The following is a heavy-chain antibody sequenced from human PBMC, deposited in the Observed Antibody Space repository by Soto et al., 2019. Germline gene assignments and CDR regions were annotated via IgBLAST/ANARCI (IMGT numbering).Heavy chain of an antibody. V-gene: IGHV3-23*01. J-gene: IGHJ4*02. CDR2: ISGSGANT. Sequence: EVQLLESGGGLVQPGGSLRLSCAASGFTFAKYAMSWVRQAPGKGLEWVSAISGSGANTHNADSVKGRTTISRDTSQNMLSLEMNSLRVEDAAVYYCAKGSGGYRPYYFDNWGQGILVTVSS. CDR1: GFTFAKYA. CDR3: AKGSGGYRPYYFDN. D-gene: IGHD3-22*01.